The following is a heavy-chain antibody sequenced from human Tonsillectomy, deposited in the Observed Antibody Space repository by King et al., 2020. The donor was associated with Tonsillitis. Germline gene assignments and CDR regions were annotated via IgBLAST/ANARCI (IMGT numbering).Heavy chain of an antibody. J-gene: IGHJ5*02. CDR1: GGSVTTYY. CDR2: IYNRGTT. V-gene: IGHV4-59*02. Sequence: QLQESGPGLVKPSATLSLTCTVSGGSVTTYYWSWIRQPPGKGLEWIGYIYNRGTTNYNPSLESRVTVSVDTSKNQFSLRLSSVTAADTAVYYCARFWHSSFDHWGRGILVTVSS. D-gene: IGHD3-3*01. CDR3: ARFWHSSFDH.